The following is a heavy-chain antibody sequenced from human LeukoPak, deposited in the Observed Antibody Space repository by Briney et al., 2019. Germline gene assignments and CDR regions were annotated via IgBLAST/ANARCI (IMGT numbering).Heavy chain of an antibody. CDR1: GFTFSSYW. D-gene: IGHD3-10*01. CDR2: INSDGSST. V-gene: IGHV3-74*01. Sequence: GGSLRLSCAASGFTFSSYWMHWVRQAPGKGLVWVSRINSDGSSTSYADSVKGRFTISRDNAKNSLHLQMNSLRAEDTALYYCARGGGLTYYYGSGSYYMGLDYWGQGTLVTVSS. CDR3: ARGGGLTYYYGSGSYYMGLDY. J-gene: IGHJ4*02.